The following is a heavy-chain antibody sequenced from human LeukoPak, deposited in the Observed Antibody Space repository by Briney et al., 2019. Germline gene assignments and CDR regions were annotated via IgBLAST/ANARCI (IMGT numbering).Heavy chain of an antibody. CDR2: ISADGRVT. J-gene: IGHJ4*02. V-gene: IGHV3-23*01. D-gene: IGHD1-14*01. Sequence: GGSLRLSCAGSGFAFGTYAMSWVRQAPGMGLDWVSSISADGRVTYYADSVEGRLTVSRDNSKSTLYLQLNSLRAEDTATYYCARDSYNPNLYRLAQWGQGTLVNVSS. CDR3: ARDSYNPNLYRLAQ. CDR1: GFAFGTYA.